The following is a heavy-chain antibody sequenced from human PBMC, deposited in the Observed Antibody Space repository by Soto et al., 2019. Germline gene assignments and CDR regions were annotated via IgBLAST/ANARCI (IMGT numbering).Heavy chain of an antibody. CDR3: AHSSRILTGYYWSYDY. D-gene: IGHD3-9*01. V-gene: IGHV2-5*02. CDR2: IYWDDDK. J-gene: IGHJ4*02. Sequence: QITLKESGPTLVKPTQTLTLTCTFSGFSLSTSGVGVGWIRQPPGKALEWLALIYWDDDKRYSPSLKSRLTITKDNSKNQVVLTMTNIDPVDTATYYCAHSSRILTGYYWSYDYWGQGTLVTVSS. CDR1: GFSLSTSGVG.